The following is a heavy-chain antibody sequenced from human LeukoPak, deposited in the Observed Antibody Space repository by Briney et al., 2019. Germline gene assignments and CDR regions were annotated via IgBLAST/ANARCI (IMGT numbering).Heavy chain of an antibody. CDR1: GYTFTSYD. D-gene: IGHD6-13*01. V-gene: IGHV1-8*01. Sequence: ASVKVSCKASGYTFTSYDINWVRQATGQGLEWMRWMNPNSDNTGYAQKFQGRVTMTRNTSISTAYMELSSLRSEDTAVYYCARASSSWYPYYFDYWGQGTLVTVSS. J-gene: IGHJ4*02. CDR3: ARASSSWYPYYFDY. CDR2: MNPNSDNT.